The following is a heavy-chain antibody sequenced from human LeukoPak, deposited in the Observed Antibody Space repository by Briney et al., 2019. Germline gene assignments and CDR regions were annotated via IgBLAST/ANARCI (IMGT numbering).Heavy chain of an antibody. D-gene: IGHD3-10*01. CDR1: GGSISSYY. J-gene: IGHJ6*02. V-gene: IGHV4-59*12. CDR3: ARGNFGSGSYYNNDPNGMDV. Sequence: KSSETLSLTCTVSGGSISSYYWSWIRQPPGKGLEWIGYIYDSGSAYYNPSLKGRVTILVDRSKNQFSLKLSSVTAADTAVYYCARGNFGSGSYYNNDPNGMDVWGQGTTVTVSS. CDR2: IYDSGSA.